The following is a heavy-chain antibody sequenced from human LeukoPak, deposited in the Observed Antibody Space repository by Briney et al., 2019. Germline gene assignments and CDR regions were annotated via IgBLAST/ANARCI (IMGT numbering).Heavy chain of an antibody. CDR3: ARSGRVYSGSYFDY. Sequence: SETLSLTCAVYGGSFSGYHWTWIRQPPGKGLEWIGSIYYSGSTYYNPSLRSRVTISVDTSKNQFSLKLSSVTAADTAVYYCARSGRVYSGSYFDYWGQGTLVTVSS. CDR1: GGSFSGYH. CDR2: IYYSGST. J-gene: IGHJ4*02. V-gene: IGHV4-34*01. D-gene: IGHD1-26*01.